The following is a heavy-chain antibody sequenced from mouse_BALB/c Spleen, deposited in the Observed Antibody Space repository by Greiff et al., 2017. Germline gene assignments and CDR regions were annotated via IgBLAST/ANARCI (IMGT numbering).Heavy chain of an antibody. V-gene: IGHV1-4*01. CDR2: INPSTGYT. Sequence: VQLQQSGAELAKPGASVKMSCKASGYTFTSYWMHWVKQRPGQGLEWIGYINPSTGYTEYNQKFKDKATLTADKSSSTAYMQLSSLTSEDSAVYYCAREKGNHYYGSWYFDVWGAGTTVTVSS. J-gene: IGHJ1*01. D-gene: IGHD1-2*01. CDR1: GYTFTSYW. CDR3: AREKGNHYYGSWYFDV.